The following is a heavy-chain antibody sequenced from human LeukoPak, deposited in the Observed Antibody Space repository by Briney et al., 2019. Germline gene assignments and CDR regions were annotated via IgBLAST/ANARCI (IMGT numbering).Heavy chain of an antibody. CDR3: ARGVTYYYDSSGYLY. CDR1: GCSISSGSYY. J-gene: IGHJ4*02. CDR2: IHTSGTT. V-gene: IGHV4-61*02. Sequence: SETLSLTCTVSGCSISSGSYYWCWIRQPGGQGLECIGRIHTSGTTNYNPSLKSRVTISVDTSKNQFSLELTSVTAADTAVYYCARGVTYYYDSSGYLYWGQGTLVTVSS. D-gene: IGHD3-22*01.